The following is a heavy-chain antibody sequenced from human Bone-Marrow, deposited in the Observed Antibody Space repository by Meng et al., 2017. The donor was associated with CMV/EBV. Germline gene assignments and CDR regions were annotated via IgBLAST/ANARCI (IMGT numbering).Heavy chain of an antibody. CDR2: INHSGIT. Sequence: QPQLQYWVPGQVKLSDTLSLSCAVYAGSFIGYYWTCIPQPHGKGLEWIGEINHSGITNYNPSLKSLVTISVDTSKILFALKLSSVTAADTALYYCARGLRITIVRGARLDYWGQGTLVTVSS. D-gene: IGHD3-10*01. CDR1: AGSFIGYY. J-gene: IGHJ4*02. CDR3: ARGLRITIVRGARLDY. V-gene: IGHV4-34*01.